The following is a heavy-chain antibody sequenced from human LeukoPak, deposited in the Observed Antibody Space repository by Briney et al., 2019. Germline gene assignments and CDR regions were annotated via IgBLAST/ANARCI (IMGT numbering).Heavy chain of an antibody. Sequence: ASVKVSCKASGYTFTGYYMHWVRQAPGQGLEWMGWINPNSGGTNYAQKFQGRVTMTRDTSISTAYMELSRLRSDDTAVYYCARGRPDYDFWSGYYLAYYYYYGMDVWGQGTTVTVSS. CDR2: INPNSGGT. J-gene: IGHJ6*02. D-gene: IGHD3-3*01. V-gene: IGHV1-2*02. CDR3: ARGRPDYDFWSGYYLAYYYYYGMDV. CDR1: GYTFTGYY.